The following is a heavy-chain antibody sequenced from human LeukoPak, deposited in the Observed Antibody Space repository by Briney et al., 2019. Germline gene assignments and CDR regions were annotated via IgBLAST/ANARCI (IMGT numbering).Heavy chain of an antibody. D-gene: IGHD2-15*01. J-gene: IGHJ4*02. Sequence: GESLNISCKCSGYSFTNYWISGARQMPGKGLEWMGRIDPSDSYTNYNPSCQGHVTISADKSISTAYPQWSSLKASDTAMYYCARQGESVQLAATPEDDYFYYWGEGTLVTVSS. CDR2: IDPSDSYT. CDR1: GYSFTNYW. CDR3: ARQGESVQLAATPEDDYFYY. V-gene: IGHV5-10-1*01.